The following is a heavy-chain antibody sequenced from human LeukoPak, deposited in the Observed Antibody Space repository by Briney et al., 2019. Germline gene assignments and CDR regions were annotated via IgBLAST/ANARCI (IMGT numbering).Heavy chain of an antibody. CDR1: GYTFTSYG. CDR3: ARGRPPYYYDSSGPRGAFDI. D-gene: IGHD3-22*01. Sequence: ASVKVSCKASGYTFTSYGISWVRQAPGQGLEWMGWISAYNGNTNYAQKLQGRVTMTTDTSTSTAYMELRSLRSDDTAVYYCARGRPPYYYDSSGPRGAFDIWGQGTMVTVSS. CDR2: ISAYNGNT. J-gene: IGHJ3*02. V-gene: IGHV1-18*01.